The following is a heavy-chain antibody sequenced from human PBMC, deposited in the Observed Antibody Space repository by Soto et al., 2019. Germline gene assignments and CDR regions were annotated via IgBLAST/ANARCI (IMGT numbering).Heavy chain of an antibody. CDR3: ARGHSTDCSNGVCSFFYNHEMDF. CDR1: GYSFTDYH. J-gene: IGHJ6*02. D-gene: IGHD2-8*01. Sequence: GASVKVSCKASGYSFTDYHIHWVRQAPGQGLEWLGRINPKSGGTSTAQKFQGWVTMTRDRSISTVYMELTRLRSDDTAVYFCARGHSTDCSNGVCSFFYNHEMDFWGQVTTVTFPS. CDR2: INPKSGGT. V-gene: IGHV1-2*04.